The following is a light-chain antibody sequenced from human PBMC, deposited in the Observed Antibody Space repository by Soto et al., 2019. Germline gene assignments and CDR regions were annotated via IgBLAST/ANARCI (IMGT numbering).Light chain of an antibody. J-gene: IGLJ2*01. CDR1: SSDVGTYNY. CDR3: CSYAGGYTHAV. CDR2: DVS. Sequence: QSALTQPRSVSGPPGQSVSISCSGTSSDVGTYNYVSWYQQHPGKAPKLMISDVSKRPSGVPDRFSGSKSGNTASLTISGLQAEDEADYYCCSYAGGYTHAVFGGGTKLTVL. V-gene: IGLV2-11*01.